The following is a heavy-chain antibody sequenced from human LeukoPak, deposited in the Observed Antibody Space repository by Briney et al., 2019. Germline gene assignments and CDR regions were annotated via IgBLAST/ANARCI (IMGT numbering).Heavy chain of an antibody. J-gene: IGHJ1*01. V-gene: IGHV3-23*01. CDR3: AKYCDSTSCNPRHFQH. CDR1: GFTFSTYA. Sequence: TGGSLRLSCAASGFTFSTYAMSWVRQAPGKGLEWVSGFSGTFTTHYADSVEGRFTISRDTSKNTLYLEMNSLRAEDTAVYYCAKYCDSTSCNPRHFQHWGQGTLVTVSS. D-gene: IGHD2-2*01. CDR2: FSGTFTT.